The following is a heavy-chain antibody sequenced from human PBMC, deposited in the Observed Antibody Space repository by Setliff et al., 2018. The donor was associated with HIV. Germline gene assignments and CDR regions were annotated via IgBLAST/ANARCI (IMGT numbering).Heavy chain of an antibody. CDR2: FNTYNGNT. Sequence: ASVKVSCKTSGYTFNSYGISWVRQAPGQGLEWIGWFNTYNGNTNYAQKLQGRVTLTTDTSTNTAYMGLSSLTSDDTAIYYCARDMFEIWERSLAKGDEFDPWGQGSLVTVSS. CDR1: GYTFNSYG. J-gene: IGHJ5*02. D-gene: IGHD3-10*02. CDR3: ARDMFEIWERSLAKGDEFDP. V-gene: IGHV1-18*01.